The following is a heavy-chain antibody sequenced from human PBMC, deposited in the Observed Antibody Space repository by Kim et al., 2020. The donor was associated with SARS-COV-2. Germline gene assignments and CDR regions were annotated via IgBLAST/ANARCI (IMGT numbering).Heavy chain of an antibody. J-gene: IGHJ6*02. D-gene: IGHD3-16*01. CDR3: ARGRLPYYDYVRRTDDYAMDI. CDR1: GYSFSAYD. Sequence: ASVKVSCTASGYSFSAYDINWVRQAPGQGLEWMGWMNANPSNSNRVYAQKFQFRVTMSKNVSINTAYMELSNLTSEDTAVYYCARGRLPYYDYVRRTDDYAMDIWGQGTTVTVSS. V-gene: IGHV1-8*02. CDR2: MNANPSNSNR.